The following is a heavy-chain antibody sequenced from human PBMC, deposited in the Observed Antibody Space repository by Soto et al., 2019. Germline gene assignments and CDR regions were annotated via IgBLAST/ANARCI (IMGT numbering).Heavy chain of an antibody. CDR2: ISGSGDYT. J-gene: IGHJ4*02. D-gene: IGHD3-22*01. Sequence: GGSLRLSCAASGFTFCSYAMSWVRQAPGKGLEWVSIISGSGDYTYYADSVKGRFTISRDNSKKTLFLQMNSLRAEDKSVYYCANHCTINSYYSFYWCPGTLVTVSS. CDR3: ANHCTINSYYSFY. V-gene: IGHV3-23*01. CDR1: GFTFCSYA.